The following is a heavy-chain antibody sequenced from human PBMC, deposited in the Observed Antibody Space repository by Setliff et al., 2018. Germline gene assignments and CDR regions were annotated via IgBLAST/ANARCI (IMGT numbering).Heavy chain of an antibody. Sequence: GGSLRLSCAASGFAFSTYRMNWVRQAPGKGLEWVSYITSSSSTIDYADSVKGRFTISRDDAKNSLYLQMNSLRAEDTAVYYCTTERSGGSCFFDHWGQGTLVTVSS. CDR3: TTERSGGSCFFDH. D-gene: IGHD2-15*01. CDR2: ITSSSSTI. V-gene: IGHV3-48*01. J-gene: IGHJ4*02. CDR1: GFAFSTYR.